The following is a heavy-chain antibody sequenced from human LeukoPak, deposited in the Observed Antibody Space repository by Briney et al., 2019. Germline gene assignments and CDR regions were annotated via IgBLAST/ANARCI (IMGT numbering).Heavy chain of an antibody. CDR3: ARRGYSYGWEPYFDY. D-gene: IGHD5-18*01. J-gene: IGHJ4*02. CDR1: GYSFTSYC. V-gene: IGHV5-51*01. CDR2: IYPGDSDT. Sequence: GESLKISCKGSGYSFTSYCIGWVRQMPGKGLEWMGIIYPGDSDTRYSPSFQGQVTISADKSISTAYLQWSSLKASDTAMYYCARRGYSYGWEPYFDYWGQGTLVTVSS.